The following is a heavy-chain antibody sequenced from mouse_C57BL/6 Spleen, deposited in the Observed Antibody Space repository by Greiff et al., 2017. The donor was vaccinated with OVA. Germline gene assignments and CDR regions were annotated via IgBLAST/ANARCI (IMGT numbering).Heavy chain of an antibody. J-gene: IGHJ4*01. CDR3: ARDSITTVYAMDY. Sequence: EVKLVESGGGLVKPGGSLKLSCAASGFTFSSYAMSWVRQTPEKRLEWVATISDGGRYTYYPDNVKGRFTISRDNAKNNLYLQMSHLKSEDTAMYYCARDSITTVYAMDYWGQGTSVTVSS. CDR1: GFTFSSYA. D-gene: IGHD1-1*01. V-gene: IGHV5-4*01. CDR2: ISDGGRYT.